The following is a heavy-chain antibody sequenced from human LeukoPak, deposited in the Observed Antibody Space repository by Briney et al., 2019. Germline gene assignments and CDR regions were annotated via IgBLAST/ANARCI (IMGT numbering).Heavy chain of an antibody. CDR3: AREDLKLPHNWFDP. CDR2: ITSAGDT. Sequence: PSETLSLTCTVSGGSLSPYFWSWIRQPAGKGLEWIGRITSAGDTVYNPSLRGRVTMSLGTSKNQFSLILNSVTASDTALYYCAREDLKLPHNWFDPWGQGTLVTVSS. J-gene: IGHJ5*02. CDR1: GGSLSPYF. V-gene: IGHV4-4*07.